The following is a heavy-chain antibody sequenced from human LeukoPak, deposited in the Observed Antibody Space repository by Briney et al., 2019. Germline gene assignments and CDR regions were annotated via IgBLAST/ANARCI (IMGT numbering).Heavy chain of an antibody. CDR1: GGSISSGGYS. CDR2: IYHSGST. Sequence: SQTLSLTCAVSGGSISSGGYSWSWLRQPPGKGLEGIGYIYHSGSTYYNPSLKSRDTISVDRSKNQFSLKLSSVTAADTAVYYCAGGIGVDAFDIWGQGTMVTVSS. J-gene: IGHJ3*02. V-gene: IGHV4-30-2*01. CDR3: AGGIGVDAFDI. D-gene: IGHD3-10*01.